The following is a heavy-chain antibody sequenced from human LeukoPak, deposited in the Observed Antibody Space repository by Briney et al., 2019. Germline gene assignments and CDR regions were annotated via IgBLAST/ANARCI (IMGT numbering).Heavy chain of an antibody. J-gene: IGHJ6*02. V-gene: IGHV1-69*13. CDR1: GGTLSSYA. D-gene: IGHD3-10*01. CDR3: ASPLSPYYYGSGSPSFYYGMDV. Sequence: SVKVSCKASGGTLSSYAISWVRQAPGQGLEWMGGIIPIFGTANYAQKFQGRVTITADESTSTAYMELSSLRSEDTAVYYCASPLSPYYYGSGSPSFYYGMDVWGQGTTVTVSS. CDR2: IIPIFGTA.